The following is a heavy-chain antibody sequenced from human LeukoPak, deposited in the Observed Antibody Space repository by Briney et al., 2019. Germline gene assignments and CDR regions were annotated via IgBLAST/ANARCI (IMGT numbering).Heavy chain of an antibody. CDR3: AKGGPISGNYYTCDY. D-gene: IGHD3-10*01. J-gene: IGHJ4*02. CDR1: GFTFSSYA. CDR2: ISGSGGST. V-gene: IGHV3-23*01. Sequence: GGSLRLSCAASGFTFSSYAMSWARQAPGKGLEWVSGISGSGGSTFYADSVKGRFTISRDNSKNTLYLQMNSLRAEDTAVYYCAKGGPISGNYYTCDYWGQGTLVTVSS.